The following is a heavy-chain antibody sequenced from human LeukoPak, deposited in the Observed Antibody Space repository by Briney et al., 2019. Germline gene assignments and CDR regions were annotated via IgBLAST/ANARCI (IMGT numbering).Heavy chain of an antibody. D-gene: IGHD3-3*01. Sequence: ASVKVSCKASGYTFTSYDINWVRQATGQGLEWMGWMNPNSGNTGYAQKFQGRVTITRNTSISTAYMELSSLRSEDTAVYYCARGLDFWSGYYGPFYYYYYMDVWGKGTTVTVSS. J-gene: IGHJ6*03. CDR1: GYTFTSYD. V-gene: IGHV1-8*03. CDR2: MNPNSGNT. CDR3: ARGLDFWSGYYGPFYYYYYMDV.